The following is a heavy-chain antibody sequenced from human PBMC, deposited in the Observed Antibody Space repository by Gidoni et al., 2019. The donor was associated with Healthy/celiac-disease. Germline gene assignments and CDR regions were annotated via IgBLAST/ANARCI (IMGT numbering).Heavy chain of an antibody. V-gene: IGHV1-2*02. CDR2: INPNSGGT. CDR3: AREGELGYCSSTSCRSYYYGMDV. J-gene: IGHJ6*02. D-gene: IGHD2-2*01. Sequence: QVQLVQSLAEVKKPGASVKVSCKASGYTFTGYYMHWVRPAPGQGLEWMGWINPNSGGTNYAQKFQGRVTMTRDTSISTAYMELSRLRSDDTAVYYCAREGELGYCSSTSCRSYYYGMDVWGQGTTVTVSS. CDR1: GYTFTGYY.